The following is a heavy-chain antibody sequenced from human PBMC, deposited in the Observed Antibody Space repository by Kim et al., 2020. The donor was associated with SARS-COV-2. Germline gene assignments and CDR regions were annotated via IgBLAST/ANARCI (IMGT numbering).Heavy chain of an antibody. CDR3: AKAPYYYDSSGQTTDY. J-gene: IGHJ4*02. Sequence: SVKGRFTIARDNSKNTLYLQMNSLRAEDTAVYYCAKAPYYYDSSGQTTDYWGQGTLVTVSS. D-gene: IGHD3-22*01. V-gene: IGHV3-23*01.